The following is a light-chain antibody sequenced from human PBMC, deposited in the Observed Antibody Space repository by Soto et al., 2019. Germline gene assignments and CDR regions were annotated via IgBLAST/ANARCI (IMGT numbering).Light chain of an antibody. CDR2: DAN. CDR3: GAWEGSVSAYV. Sequence: QSVMTQPPSVSAAPGQKVTISCSGSSSNIGGNSVSWYQQLPGTAPKLLIYDANKRPSGIPDRFSGSKSGTSATLGITGLETGDEADYYCGAWEGSVSAYVFGTGTKLAVL. J-gene: IGLJ1*01. V-gene: IGLV1-51*01. CDR1: SSNIGGNS.